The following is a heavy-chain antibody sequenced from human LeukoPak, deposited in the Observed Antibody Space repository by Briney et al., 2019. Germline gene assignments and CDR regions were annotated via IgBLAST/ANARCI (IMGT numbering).Heavy chain of an antibody. V-gene: IGHV4-39*07. CDR3: ARDRPYSGYDIPYSGAFDI. CDR1: GGSISSSSYY. Sequence: PSETLSLTCTVSGGSISSSSYYWGWICQPPGKGLEWIGSIYYSGSTYYNPSLKSRVTISVDTSKNQFSLKLSSVTAADTAVYYCARDRPYSGYDIPYSGAFDIWGQGTMVTVSS. J-gene: IGHJ3*02. CDR2: IYYSGST. D-gene: IGHD5-12*01.